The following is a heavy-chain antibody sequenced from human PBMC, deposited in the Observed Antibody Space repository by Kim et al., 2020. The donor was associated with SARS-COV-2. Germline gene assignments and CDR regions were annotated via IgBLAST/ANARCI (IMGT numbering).Heavy chain of an antibody. Sequence: EKGRLTISRDNSKNPLYLQMNSLRAEDTAVYYCARDVYGDYGTYYFDYWGQGTLVTVSS. D-gene: IGHD4-17*01. V-gene: IGHV3-53*01. J-gene: IGHJ4*02. CDR3: ARDVYGDYGTYYFDY.